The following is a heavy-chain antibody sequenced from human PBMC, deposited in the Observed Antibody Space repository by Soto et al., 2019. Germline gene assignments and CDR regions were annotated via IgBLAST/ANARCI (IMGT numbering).Heavy chain of an antibody. CDR3: ARDPDYGGTTEFDY. CDR1: GFTFSSYG. D-gene: IGHD4-17*01. V-gene: IGHV3-21*04. CDR2: ISSSSSYT. Sequence: GGSLRLSCTASGFTFSSYGMNWVRQAPGKGLEWVSSISSSSSYTNYADSVKGRFTISRDNSKNSLYLQMNSLRAEDTAVYYCARDPDYGGTTEFDYWGQGTLVTVSS. J-gene: IGHJ4*02.